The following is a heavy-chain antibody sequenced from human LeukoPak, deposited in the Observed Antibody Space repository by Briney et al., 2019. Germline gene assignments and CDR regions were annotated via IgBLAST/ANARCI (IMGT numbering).Heavy chain of an antibody. CDR1: GFTFSSYG. D-gene: IGHD1-26*01. CDR2: IWYDGSNK. CDR3: ARDIGGSYTAIDY. Sequence: GRSLRLSCAASGFTFSSYGMRWVRQAPGKGLEWVAVIWYDGSNKYYADSVKGRFTISRDNPRNSLYLQMNSLRAEDTAVYYCARDIGGSYTAIDYWGQGTLVTVSS. V-gene: IGHV3-33*01. J-gene: IGHJ4*02.